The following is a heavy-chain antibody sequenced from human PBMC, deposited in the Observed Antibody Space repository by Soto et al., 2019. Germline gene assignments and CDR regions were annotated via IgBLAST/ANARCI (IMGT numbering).Heavy chain of an antibody. V-gene: IGHV1-8*01. CDR1: GYTFTNYD. CDR2: MNANSGNA. J-gene: IGHJ6*02. Sequence: QVQVVQSGAELKKPGASVKVSCKASGYTFTNYDINWVRQASGQGLEWMGWMNANSGNAAYAQKFQGRVTMTRNTSTSTAYMGLSSLRSEDTAVYYCARSRRNCTTGVCYNYYGMDVWGQGTTVTVSS. CDR3: ARSRRNCTTGVCYNYYGMDV. D-gene: IGHD2-8*01.